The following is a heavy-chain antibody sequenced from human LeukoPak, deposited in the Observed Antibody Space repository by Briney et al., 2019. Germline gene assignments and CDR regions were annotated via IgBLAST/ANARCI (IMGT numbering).Heavy chain of an antibody. V-gene: IGHV4-59*01. D-gene: IGHD6-19*01. J-gene: IGHJ3*02. CDR3: AMQSSGWYIDAFDI. CDR1: GGSISSYY. CDR2: IYYSGST. Sequence: SETLSLTCTVSGGSISSYYWSWIRQPPGKGLEWVGYIYYSGSTNYKPSLKSRVTISVDTSRNQFSLKLSSVTAADTAVYYCAMQSSGWYIDAFDIWGQGTMVTVSS.